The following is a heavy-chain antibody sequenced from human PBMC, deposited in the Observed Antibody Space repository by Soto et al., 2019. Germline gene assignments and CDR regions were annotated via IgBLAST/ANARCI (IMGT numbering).Heavy chain of an antibody. J-gene: IGHJ4*02. Sequence: QVQLVESGGGVVQPGRSLRLSCAASGFTVTSYAMHWVRQAPGKGLEWVAVISYDGSNKHYADSVKGRFTISRDKSKNTLHLQMNRLRAEDTAVYYCAKGYSSSWYEIDYCGQGTLVTVSS. V-gene: IGHV3-30-3*01. CDR1: GFTVTSYA. CDR3: AKGYSSSWYEIDY. CDR2: ISYDGSNK. D-gene: IGHD6-13*01.